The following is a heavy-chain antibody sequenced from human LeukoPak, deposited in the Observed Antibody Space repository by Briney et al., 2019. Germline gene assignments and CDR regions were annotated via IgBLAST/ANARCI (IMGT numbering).Heavy chain of an antibody. CDR2: IYHSGST. V-gene: IGHV4-38-2*02. D-gene: IGHD5-24*01. CDR3: ARDKFAGRWLQLSYFDY. J-gene: IGHJ4*02. Sequence: PSETLSLTCTVSGYSISSGYYWGWIRQPPGKGLEWIGSIYHSGSTYYNPSLKSRVTISVDTSKNQFSLKLSSVTAADTAVYYCARDKFAGRWLQLSYFDYWGQGTLVTVSS. CDR1: GYSISSGYY.